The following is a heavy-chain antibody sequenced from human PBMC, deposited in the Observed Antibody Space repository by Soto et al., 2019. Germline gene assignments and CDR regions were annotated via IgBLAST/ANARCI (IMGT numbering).Heavy chain of an antibody. CDR3: ATRIGVVGGHNWLNP. Sequence: PSETLSLTCTFSCGSIISSSYYWGWIRQPPGKGLEWIGSIYYSGSTYYNPSLKSRVTISVDTSKNQFSLKLSSVTAADTAVYYCATRIGVVGGHNWLNPWGQGTLVTVSS. CDR1: CGSIISSSYY. CDR2: IYYSGST. J-gene: IGHJ5*02. D-gene: IGHD6-19*01. V-gene: IGHV4-39*01.